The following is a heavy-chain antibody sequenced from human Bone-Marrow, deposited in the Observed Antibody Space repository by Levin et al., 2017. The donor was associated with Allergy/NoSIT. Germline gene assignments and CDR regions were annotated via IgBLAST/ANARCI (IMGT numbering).Heavy chain of an antibody. CDR3: ARAPISIAARQSPFDY. D-gene: IGHD6-6*01. V-gene: IGHV4-59*01. J-gene: IGHJ4*02. CDR2: IYYSGST. CDR1: GGSISSYY. Sequence: SETLSLTCTVSGGSISSYYWSWIRQPPGKGLEWIGYIYYSGSTNYNPSLKSRVTISVDTSKNQFSLKLSSVTAADTAVYYCARAPISIAARQSPFDYWGQGTLVTVSS.